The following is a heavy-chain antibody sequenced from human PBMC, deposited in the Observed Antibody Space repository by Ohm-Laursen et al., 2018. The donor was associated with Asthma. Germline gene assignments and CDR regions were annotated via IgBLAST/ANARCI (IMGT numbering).Heavy chain of an antibody. CDR1: GFTFSTYT. V-gene: IGHV3-23*01. D-gene: IGHD4-17*01. J-gene: IGHJ4*02. Sequence: GSLRLSCAASGFTFSTYTMSWVRQAPGKGLEWLSIVSGLDSGAHTYYADSVKGRFTISRDNSKSTLFLQMSGLRAEDTAVYYCAKDYDYGDYFDYWGQGTLVTVSS. CDR2: VSGLDSGAHT. CDR3: AKDYDYGDYFDY.